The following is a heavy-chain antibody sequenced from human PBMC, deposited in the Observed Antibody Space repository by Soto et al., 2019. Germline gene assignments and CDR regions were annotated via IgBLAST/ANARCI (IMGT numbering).Heavy chain of an antibody. D-gene: IGHD3-22*01. CDR3: ARVSTYYFDSSGSYTSDY. J-gene: IGHJ4*02. Sequence: SETLSLTCTVSGGSISTYYWSWIRQPPGKGLEWIGYIYYSGSTNYNPSLKSRVTISIDTSKNQFSLKLISVTAADTAVYYCARVSTYYFDSSGSYTSDYWGQGTLVTVSS. V-gene: IGHV4-59*01. CDR1: GGSISTYY. CDR2: IYYSGST.